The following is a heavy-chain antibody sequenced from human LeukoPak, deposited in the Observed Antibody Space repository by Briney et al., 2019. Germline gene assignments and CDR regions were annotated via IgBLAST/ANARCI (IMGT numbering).Heavy chain of an antibody. CDR2: IYTSGST. Sequence: PSETLSLTCTVSGGSISSYYWSWIRQPAGKGLEWIGRIYTSGSTNYNPSLKSRVTMSVDTSKNQFSLKLSSVTAADTAVYYCARAPIYGDYYYFDYWGQGTLVTVSS. V-gene: IGHV4-4*07. CDR3: ARAPIYGDYYYFDY. CDR1: GGSISSYY. J-gene: IGHJ4*02. D-gene: IGHD4-17*01.